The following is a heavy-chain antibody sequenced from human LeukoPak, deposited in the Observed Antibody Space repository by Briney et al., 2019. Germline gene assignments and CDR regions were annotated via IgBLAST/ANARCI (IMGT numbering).Heavy chain of an antibody. D-gene: IGHD3-10*01. V-gene: IGHV4-34*01. J-gene: IGHJ3*02. CDR3: ARHPFGPTSITMARGAHNAFDI. Sequence: SETLSLTCAVYGGSFSGYYWSWIRQPPGKGLEWIGEINHSGSTNYNPSLKSRVTISVDTSKNQFSLKLSSVTAADTAVYYCARHPFGPTSITMARGAHNAFDIWGQGTMVTVSS. CDR1: GGSFSGYY. CDR2: INHSGST.